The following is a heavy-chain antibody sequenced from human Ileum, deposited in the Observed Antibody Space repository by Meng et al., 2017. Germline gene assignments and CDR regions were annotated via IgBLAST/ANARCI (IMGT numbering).Heavy chain of an antibody. Sequence: QEALVESGGGVVQPGTSLRLSCAASGFTFKNYGMHWVRQAPGKGLEWVAVIWYDGSKTYYADSVKGRFSISRDNSKNTLYLQMNSLRAEDTAVYYCARYRSGSSDYWGPGTLVTVSS. CDR2: IWYDGSKT. J-gene: IGHJ4*02. V-gene: IGHV3-33*01. D-gene: IGHD3-10*01. CDR1: GFTFKNYG. CDR3: ARYRSGSSDY.